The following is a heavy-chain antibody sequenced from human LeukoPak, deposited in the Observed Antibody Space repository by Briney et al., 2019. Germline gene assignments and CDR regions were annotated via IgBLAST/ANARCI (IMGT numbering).Heavy chain of an antibody. J-gene: IGHJ6*03. CDR3: ARGQGDFWSGSYYYYYMDV. CDR1: GFTFSGYS. CDR2: ISDSSGTI. V-gene: IGHV3-48*04. D-gene: IGHD3-3*01. Sequence: GGSLRLSCAASGFTFSGYSMNWVRQAPGKGLKWVSYISDSSGTIYNADSVTGRFTISRDNAKNSLYLQMNNLRAEDTALYYCARGQGDFWSGSYYYYYMDVWGKGTTVTVSS.